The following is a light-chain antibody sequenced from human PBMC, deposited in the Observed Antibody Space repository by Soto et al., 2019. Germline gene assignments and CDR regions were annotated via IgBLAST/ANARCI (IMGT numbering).Light chain of an antibody. J-gene: IGKJ4*01. CDR1: QSIANR. CDR2: GAS. Sequence: EIVMTQSPATLSVSPGERATLSCRASQSIANRLAWYQQKPGQAPRLLIYGASTRATGVPARFSGSGSGTEFTLTISSLPSEDFAVYYCQQYNNWLALTFGGGNKVEIK. V-gene: IGKV3-15*01. CDR3: QQYNNWLALT.